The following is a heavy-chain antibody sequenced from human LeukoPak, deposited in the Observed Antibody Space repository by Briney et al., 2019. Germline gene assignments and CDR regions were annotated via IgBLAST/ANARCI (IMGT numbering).Heavy chain of an antibody. CDR2: IYYSGST. CDR3: ARQIGVAEYYFDY. D-gene: IGHD6-19*01. Sequence: SETLSLTCTVSGGSISSYYWSWVRQPPGKGLEWIGYIYYSGSTNYNPSLKSRVTISVDTSKDQFSLKLSSVTAADTAVYYCARQIGVAEYYFDYWGQGTLVTVSS. J-gene: IGHJ4*02. CDR1: GGSISSYY. V-gene: IGHV4-59*01.